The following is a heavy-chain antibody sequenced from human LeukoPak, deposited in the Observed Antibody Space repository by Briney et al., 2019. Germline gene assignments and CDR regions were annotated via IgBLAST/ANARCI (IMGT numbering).Heavy chain of an antibody. CDR2: TYYRSKWYN. D-gene: IGHD6-19*01. CDR3: ARDFGTTGWHTFDY. Sequence: SQTLSLTCVVSGDGVSSKNGAWNWIRQSPSRGLVWLGRTYYRSKWYNDYAESMESRMTISQDTSKNQYSLHLNSVTPDDTAVYYCARDFGTTGWHTFDYWGQGTLVTVSS. J-gene: IGHJ4*02. V-gene: IGHV6-1*01. CDR1: GDGVSSKNGA.